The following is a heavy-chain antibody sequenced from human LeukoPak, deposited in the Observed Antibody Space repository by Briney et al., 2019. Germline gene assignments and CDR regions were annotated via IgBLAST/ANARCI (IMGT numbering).Heavy chain of an antibody. Sequence: GGSLRLSCAASRFTFSSYWMSWVRQAPGKGLEWVANIKQDGSERYYVDSVKGRFTISRDNAKNSLYLQMNSLRAEDTAIYYCARDSGYYGLFDYWGQGTLVTVSS. V-gene: IGHV3-7*01. CDR1: RFTFSSYW. D-gene: IGHD3-22*01. CDR2: IKQDGSER. J-gene: IGHJ4*02. CDR3: ARDSGYYGLFDY.